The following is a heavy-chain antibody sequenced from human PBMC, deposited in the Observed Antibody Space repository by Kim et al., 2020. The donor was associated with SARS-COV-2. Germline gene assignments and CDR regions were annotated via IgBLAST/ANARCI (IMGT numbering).Heavy chain of an antibody. CDR1: GFTFSSYG. J-gene: IGHJ4*02. D-gene: IGHD5-12*01. V-gene: IGHV3-33*01. CDR3: ARDPRGYSGYDGDVDY. Sequence: GGSLRLSCAASGFTFSSYGMNWVRQAPGKGLEWVAVIWYDGSNKYYADSVKGRFTISRDNSKNTLYLQMNSLRAEDTAVYYCARDPRGYSGYDGDVDYWGQGTLVTVSS. CDR2: IWYDGSNK.